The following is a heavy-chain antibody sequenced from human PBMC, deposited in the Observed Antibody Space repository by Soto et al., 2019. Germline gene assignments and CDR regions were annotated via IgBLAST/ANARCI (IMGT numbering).Heavy chain of an antibody. V-gene: IGHV4-30-4*01. CDR2: IYYSGST. CDR3: DRGYSSRWYVGYYYNGMEV. D-gene: IGHD6-13*01. J-gene: IGHJ6*02. Sequence: QVQLQESGPGLVKPSQTLSLTCTVSGGSISSGDYYWSWIRQPPGQGLEWSGYIYYSGSTYYNPSLQNRVTISVDTSKNQFSLKLSSVDAADTAVYYCDRGYSSRWYVGYYYNGMEVWGQGTTVNVSS. CDR1: GGSISSGDYY.